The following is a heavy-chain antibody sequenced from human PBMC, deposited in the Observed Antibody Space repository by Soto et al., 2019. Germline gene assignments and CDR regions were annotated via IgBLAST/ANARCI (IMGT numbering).Heavy chain of an antibody. CDR2: ISQSGTT. D-gene: IGHD2-15*01. Sequence: PSETLSLTCAVSGASISSDNRWTWVRQPPGEGLEWIGEISQSGTTKYNPSLASRVTISVDKSKNQFSLRLTSMTAADTAVYYCAKKVPAALRLYYFFGLDVWGQGTTVIVSS. CDR3: AKKVPAALRLYYFFGLDV. CDR1: GASISSDNR. V-gene: IGHV4-4*02. J-gene: IGHJ6*02.